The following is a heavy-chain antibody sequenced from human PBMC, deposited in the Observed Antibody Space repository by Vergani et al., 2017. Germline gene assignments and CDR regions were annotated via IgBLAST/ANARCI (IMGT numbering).Heavy chain of an antibody. D-gene: IGHD2-2*01. V-gene: IGHV1-2*02. CDR3: ARVGTSTNREYFDY. Sequence: QVQLVQSGAEVKKPGASVKVSCKASGYTFTDYFMHWVRQAPGQGLVWMGWINPNSGDTNYAQKFQGRVTMTRDTSISTAYMELSNLRSDDTAVYYCARVGTSTNREYFDYWGQGTLVTVSS. CDR2: INPNSGDT. CDR1: GYTFTDYF. J-gene: IGHJ4*02.